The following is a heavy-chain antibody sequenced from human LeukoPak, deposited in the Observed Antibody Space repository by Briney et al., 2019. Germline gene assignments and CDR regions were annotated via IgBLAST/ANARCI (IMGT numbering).Heavy chain of an antibody. J-gene: IGHJ6*02. CDR3: AKLSDFWSGPTGV. CDR1: GFTVSSNY. V-gene: IGHV3-66*01. CDR2: IYSGGST. Sequence: GGSLRLSCAASGFTVSSNYMSWVRQAPGKGLEWVSVIYSGGSTYFADSVKGRFTISRDNSKNTLYLQMNSLRAEDTAVYYCAKLSDFWSGPTGVWGQGTTVTVSS. D-gene: IGHD3-3*01.